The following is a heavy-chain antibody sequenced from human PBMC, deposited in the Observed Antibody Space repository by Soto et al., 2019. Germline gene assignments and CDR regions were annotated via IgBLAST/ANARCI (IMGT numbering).Heavy chain of an antibody. V-gene: IGHV4-30-4*01. J-gene: IGHJ5*02. D-gene: IGHD6-6*01. Sequence: SETLSLTCTVSGGSICSGDNYWSWIRQPPGKGLEWIGYIYYSGSTYYSPSLKSRVTISVDTSKNQFSLKLSSVTAADTAVYYCARERPDGARLDPWGQGTLVTVSS. CDR2: IYYSGST. CDR3: ARERPDGARLDP. CDR1: GGSICSGDNY.